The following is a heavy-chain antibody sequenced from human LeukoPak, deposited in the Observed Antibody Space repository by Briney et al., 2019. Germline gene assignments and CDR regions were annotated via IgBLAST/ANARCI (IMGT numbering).Heavy chain of an antibody. CDR3: ARDGRGSPPNFLDP. J-gene: IGHJ5*02. CDR1: GFSFSEFG. Sequence: GGSLRLSCAASGFSFSEFGLHWVRQAPGEGLEWVAAIWYDGSKTYYADALKGRFTISRDNSKSTLYLQMNTLRADDTAVYYCARDGRGSPPNFLDPWGQGTLVTVSS. CDR2: IWYDGSKT. D-gene: IGHD2/OR15-2a*01. V-gene: IGHV3-33*01.